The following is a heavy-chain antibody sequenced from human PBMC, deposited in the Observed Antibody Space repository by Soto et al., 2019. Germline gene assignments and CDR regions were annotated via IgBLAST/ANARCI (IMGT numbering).Heavy chain of an antibody. V-gene: IGHV4-31*03. Sequence: QVQLQESGPGLVQPSQTLSLTCTVSGGSISSGGYYWSWIRQHPGTGLEWIGHISYSGSTYYNASPXRXXTVAVDTSSNQFSLIVSSVTAADTVVYCCACRGRHCGEGTLVTVSS. CDR1: GGSISSGGYY. CDR3: ACRGRH. J-gene: IGHJ4*01. D-gene: IGHD3-16*01. CDR2: ISYSGST.